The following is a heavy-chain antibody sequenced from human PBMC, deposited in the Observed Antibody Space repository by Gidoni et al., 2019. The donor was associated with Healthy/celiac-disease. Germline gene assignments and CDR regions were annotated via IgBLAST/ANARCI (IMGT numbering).Heavy chain of an antibody. D-gene: IGHD6-13*01. J-gene: IGHJ6*02. CDR3: AKDMEGQYSSSWYSSYYYYGMDV. V-gene: IGHV3-30*18. Sequence: QVQLVESGGGVVQPGRSLRLSCAASGFTFSSYGMNWVRQAPGKGLEWVAVISYDGSNKYYADSVKGRFTISRDNSKNTLYLQMNSLRAEDTAVYYCAKDMEGQYSSSWYSSYYYYGMDVWGQGTTVTVS. CDR1: GFTFSSYG. CDR2: ISYDGSNK.